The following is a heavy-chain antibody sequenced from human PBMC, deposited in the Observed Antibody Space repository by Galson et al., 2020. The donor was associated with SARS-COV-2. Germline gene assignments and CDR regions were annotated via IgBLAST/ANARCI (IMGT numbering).Heavy chain of an antibody. CDR3: ARLRYYDVLTGYIVDV. CDR1: GYTFTDYY. V-gene: IGHV1-2*02. D-gene: IGHD3-9*01. CDR2: INPKSGGT. J-gene: IGHJ6*02. Sequence: ALVKVSCKASGYTFTDYYIHWVRQAPGQGLEWMGWINPKSGGTNYAQKFEGRVTMTRDTSITTAYMELSRLRADDTAVYYCARLRYYDVLTGYIVDVWGQGTIVTVSS.